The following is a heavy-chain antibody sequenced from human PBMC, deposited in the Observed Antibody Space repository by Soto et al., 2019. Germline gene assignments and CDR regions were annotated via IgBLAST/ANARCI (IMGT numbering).Heavy chain of an antibody. CDR2: IKQDGSEK. V-gene: IGHV3-7*05. Sequence: EVQLVESGGGLVKPGGSLRLSCAASGFTFSSYWMSWVRQAPGKGLEWVANIKQDGSEKYYVDSVKGRFTISRDNAKNSLYLQMNSLRAEDTAVYYCARVEAYYDFRADYFDYWGQGTLVTVSS. CDR1: GFTFSSYW. CDR3: ARVEAYYDFRADYFDY. D-gene: IGHD3-3*01. J-gene: IGHJ4*02.